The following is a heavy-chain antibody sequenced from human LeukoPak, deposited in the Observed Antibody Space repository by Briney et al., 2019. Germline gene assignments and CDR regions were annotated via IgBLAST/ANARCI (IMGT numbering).Heavy chain of an antibody. Sequence: ASVKVSCKASGYTFTGYYMHWVRQAPGQGLEWMGWINPNSGGTNFAQKFQGRVTMTRDTSISTAYMELSSLRSDDTAVYYCARDPQPTVTIIAYYYYMDVWGKGTTVTVSS. J-gene: IGHJ6*03. CDR2: INPNSGGT. CDR3: ARDPQPTVTIIAYYYYMDV. D-gene: IGHD4-17*01. V-gene: IGHV1-2*02. CDR1: GYTFTGYY.